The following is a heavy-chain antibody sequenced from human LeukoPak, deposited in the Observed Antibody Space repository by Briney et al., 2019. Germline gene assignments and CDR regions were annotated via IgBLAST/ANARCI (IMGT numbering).Heavy chain of an antibody. CDR3: ARRYYGSGSSGYYFDY. J-gene: IGHJ4*02. D-gene: IGHD3-10*01. V-gene: IGHV5-51*01. CDR2: INPGDSDT. Sequence: GESLKISCKASGYSFTNYWIGWVRQMPGKGLEWMGIINPGDSDTRYSPSFQGQVTISADKSISTAYLQWSSLKASDTAMYYCARRYYGSGSSGYYFDYWGQGTLVTVSS. CDR1: GYSFTNYW.